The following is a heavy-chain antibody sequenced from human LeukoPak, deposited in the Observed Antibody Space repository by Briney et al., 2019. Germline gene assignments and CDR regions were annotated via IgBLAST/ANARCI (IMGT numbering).Heavy chain of an antibody. CDR1: GYTFTVYY. D-gene: IGHD2/OR15-2a*01. V-gene: IGHV1-2*02. CDR2: INPNSGDT. J-gene: IGHJ4*02. CDR3: ARGTLSNPFDY. Sequence: ASVKVSCKASGYTFTVYYMHWVRQAPGQGLEWMGWINPNSGDTNYAQKFQGRVTMTRDTSISTAYMELSRLRSDDTAVYYCARGTLSNPFDYWGQGTLVTVSS.